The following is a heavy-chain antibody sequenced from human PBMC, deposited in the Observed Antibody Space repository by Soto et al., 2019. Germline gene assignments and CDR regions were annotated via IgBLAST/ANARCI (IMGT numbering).Heavy chain of an antibody. J-gene: IGHJ4*03. D-gene: IGHD3-22*01. CDR1: GFTFRDSY. CDR3: GTSRAGSGASYYCYFES. CDR2: ISTSGSLI. V-gene: IGHV3-11*01. Sequence: QVQLVESGGGLVKPGGSLTLSCAASGFTFRDSYMSWIRQAPGKGLEWIAYISTSGSLIYYAESMKGRFNISRDDAKNSLFLQIKNLRAEDTAVYYCGTSRAGSGASYYCYFESWGQGTLVTVSS.